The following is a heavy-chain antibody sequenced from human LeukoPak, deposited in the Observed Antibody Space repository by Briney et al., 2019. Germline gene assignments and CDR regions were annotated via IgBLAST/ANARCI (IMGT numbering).Heavy chain of an antibody. CDR1: GGSISTYY. D-gene: IGHD3-10*01. Sequence: PSETLSLTCTVSGGSISTYYWSWLRQPPGKGLEWIGYIYYSGSTNYNPSLKSRVTISVDTSKNQFSLKLSSVTAADTAVYYCARANYYGSGSYRPSYYFDYWGQGTLVTVSS. J-gene: IGHJ4*02. CDR3: ARANYYGSGSYRPSYYFDY. CDR2: IYYSGST. V-gene: IGHV4-59*01.